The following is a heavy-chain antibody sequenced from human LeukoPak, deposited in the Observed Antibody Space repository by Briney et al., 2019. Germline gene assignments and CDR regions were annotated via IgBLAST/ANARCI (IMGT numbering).Heavy chain of an antibody. D-gene: IGHD2-2*01. J-gene: IGHJ4*02. Sequence: ASVKVSCEASGYTFTGYYMHWVRQAPGQGPEWMGWINPNSGGTNYAQKFQGRVTMTRDTSISTAYMELSRLRSDDTAVYYCARVVPAATGGYWGQGTLVTVSS. CDR3: ARVVPAATGGY. CDR2: INPNSGGT. CDR1: GYTFTGYY. V-gene: IGHV1-2*02.